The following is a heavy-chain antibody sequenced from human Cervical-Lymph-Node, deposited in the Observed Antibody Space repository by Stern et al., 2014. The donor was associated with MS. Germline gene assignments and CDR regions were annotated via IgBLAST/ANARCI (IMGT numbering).Heavy chain of an antibody. V-gene: IGHV4-31*03. CDR1: GGCISSAGYY. J-gene: IGHJ6*02. Sequence: QVQLVESGPGLVKPSQTLSLTCSVSGGCISSAGYYWTWIRQRPGKGLEWIGKIYSSGNTYYNPSPKSRLIISLDSSMNQFSLRLTSVTAADTAVYYCATDKAMLAPAPRGMDVWGQGTTVTV. CDR3: ATDKAMLAPAPRGMDV. CDR2: IYSSGNT. D-gene: IGHD2-2*01.